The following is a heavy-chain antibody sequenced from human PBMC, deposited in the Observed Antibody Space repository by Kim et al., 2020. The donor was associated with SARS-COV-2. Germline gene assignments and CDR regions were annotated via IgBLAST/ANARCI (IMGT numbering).Heavy chain of an antibody. J-gene: IGHJ4*02. CDR3: SNGKRVYGEISHDY. D-gene: IGHD3-10*02. V-gene: IGHV3-23*01. CDR2: INGGGDKE. Sequence: GGSLRLSCTVSGLTFRNYTMSWVRRAPGKGPQWVSAINGGGDKEYYADFVKGRFSVSRDNSRNTMYLQMNYLTADDTATYYCSNGKRVYGEISHDYWGQGTLFTVSS. CDR1: GLTFRNYT.